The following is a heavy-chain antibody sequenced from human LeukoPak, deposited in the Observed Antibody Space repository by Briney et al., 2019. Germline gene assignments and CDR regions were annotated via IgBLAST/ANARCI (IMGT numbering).Heavy chain of an antibody. V-gene: IGHV1-8*01. CDR1: GYTFTSYD. CDR3: ARASQTFITIFGVVIINGADYYGMDV. D-gene: IGHD3-3*01. Sequence: ASVTVSFTASGYTFTSYDINWVRQATGQGLEWMGWMNPNSGNTGYAQKFQGRVTMTRNTSISTAYMELSSLRSEDTAVYYCARASQTFITIFGVVIINGADYYGMDVWGQGTTVTVSS. CDR2: MNPNSGNT. J-gene: IGHJ6*02.